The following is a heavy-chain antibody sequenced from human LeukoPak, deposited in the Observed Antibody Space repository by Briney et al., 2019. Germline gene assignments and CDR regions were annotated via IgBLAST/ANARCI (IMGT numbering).Heavy chain of an antibody. CDR2: IYPGDSDT. V-gene: IGHV5-51*01. J-gene: IGHJ4*02. CDR1: GYSFSNYW. D-gene: IGHD3-10*01. CDR3: AIDTNNYYGSGSFDY. Sequence: GESLKISCKGSGYSFSNYWIGWVRQIPGKGLEWMGIIYPGDSDTRYSPSFQGQVTISADKSISTAYLQWSSLKASDTAMFYCAIDTNNYYGSGSFDYWGQGTLVTVSS.